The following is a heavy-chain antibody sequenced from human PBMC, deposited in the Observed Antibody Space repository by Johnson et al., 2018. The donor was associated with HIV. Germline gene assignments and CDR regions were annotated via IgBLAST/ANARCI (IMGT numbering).Heavy chain of an antibody. J-gene: IGHJ3*02. D-gene: IGHD6-19*01. CDR1: GFTFSSYA. CDR2: ISYDGSNK. Sequence: VQLVESGGGLVQPGRSLRLSCAASGFTFSSYAMHWVRQAPGKGLEWVAVISYDGSNKYYADSVKGRFTISRDKSKTTLYLQMISLRAEDTAVYYCAKGRERRQWLVQYDAFDIWGQGTMVTVSS. CDR3: AKGRERRQWLVQYDAFDI. V-gene: IGHV3-30-3*01.